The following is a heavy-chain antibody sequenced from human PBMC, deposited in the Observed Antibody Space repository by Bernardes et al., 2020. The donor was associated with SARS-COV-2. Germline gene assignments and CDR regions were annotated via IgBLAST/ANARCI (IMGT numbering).Heavy chain of an antibody. CDR2: ISSSGSTI. V-gene: IGHV3-48*02. Sequence: GALRLSCAASGFTFSSYSMNWVRQAPGKGLEWVSYISSSGSTIKYADSVKGRFTISRDNAKNSLYLQMNSLRDEDTAVYYCARARGYTSGPPNWFDPWGQGTLVTGSS. J-gene: IGHJ5*02. D-gene: IGHD5-18*01. CDR1: GFTFSSYS. CDR3: ARARGYTSGPPNWFDP.